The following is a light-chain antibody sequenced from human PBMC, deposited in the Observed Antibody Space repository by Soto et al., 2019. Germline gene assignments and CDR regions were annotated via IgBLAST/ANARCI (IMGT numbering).Light chain of an antibody. J-gene: IGKJ1*01. CDR2: GVS. Sequence: IVLTQSPGTLSLSPGERATLSCRASQTGSNSYLAWYQQKSGQAPRLVIYGVSTRATGTPDRFSGSGSGTEFTLTIRRLEPEDFAVYFCQHYVYPQWTFGPGTKVDIK. V-gene: IGKV3-20*01. CDR3: QHYVYPQWT. CDR1: QTGSNSY.